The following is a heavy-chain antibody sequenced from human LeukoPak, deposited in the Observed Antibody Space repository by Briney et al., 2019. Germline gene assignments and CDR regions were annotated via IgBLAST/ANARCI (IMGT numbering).Heavy chain of an antibody. D-gene: IGHD3-10*01. CDR2: IYYTGRT. V-gene: IGHV4-39*01. CDR3: ARRVFASGRQDY. J-gene: IGHJ4*02. Sequence: SETLSLTCTVSGGSISSSDYYWGWIRQPPGKGLEWIGSIYYTGRTNYSPSLKSRVTISVETSKNQFSLQLSSVTASDTAVYYCARRVFASGRQDYWGQGTLVTVSS. CDR1: GGSISSSDYY.